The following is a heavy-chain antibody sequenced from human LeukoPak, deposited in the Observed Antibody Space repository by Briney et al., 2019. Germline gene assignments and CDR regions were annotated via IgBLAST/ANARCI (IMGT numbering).Heavy chain of an antibody. CDR1: GFTFSSYA. D-gene: IGHD6-19*01. CDR3: AKLPLRSAVAGTFGQNWFDP. J-gene: IGHJ5*02. Sequence: GGSLRLSCAASGFTFSSYAMSWVRQAPGKGLEWVSAISGSGGSTYYADSVKGRFTISRDNSKNTLYLQMNSLRAEDTAVYYCAKLPLRSAVAGTFGQNWFDPWGQGTLVTVSS. V-gene: IGHV3-23*01. CDR2: ISGSGGST.